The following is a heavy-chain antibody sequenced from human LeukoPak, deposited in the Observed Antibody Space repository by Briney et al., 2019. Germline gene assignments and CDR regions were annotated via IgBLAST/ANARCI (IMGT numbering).Heavy chain of an antibody. CDR1: GYTFTGYY. J-gene: IGHJ5*02. D-gene: IGHD2-15*01. Sequence: ASVKVSCKASGYTFTGYYMHWVRQAPGQGLEWMGWINPNSGGTYYAQKFQGRATMTRDTSISTAYMELSGLTSDDTAVYYCATDLRTVSGGSLNCFDPWGQGTLVTVSS. V-gene: IGHV1-2*02. CDR3: ATDLRTVSGGSLNCFDP. CDR2: INPNSGGT.